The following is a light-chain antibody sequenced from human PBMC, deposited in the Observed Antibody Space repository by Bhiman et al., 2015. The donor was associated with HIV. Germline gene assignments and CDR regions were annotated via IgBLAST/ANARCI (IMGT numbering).Light chain of an antibody. Sequence: QSVLTQPPSVSAAPGQKVTISCSGTSSNIGNNFVSWYQRLPGTAPKLLIFENDKRPSGIPDRFSGSKSGTSGITGLQTGDEADYYCGTWDNSLSGPYVFGTGTKVTV. J-gene: IGLJ1*01. CDR1: SSNIGNNF. CDR3: GTWDNSLSGPYV. CDR2: END. V-gene: IGLV1-51*02.